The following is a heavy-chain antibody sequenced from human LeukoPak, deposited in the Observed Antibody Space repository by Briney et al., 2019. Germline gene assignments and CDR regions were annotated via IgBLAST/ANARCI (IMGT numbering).Heavy chain of an antibody. J-gene: IGHJ2*01. Sequence: KPSETLSLTCTVSGGSISSYYWSWIRQPAGKGLEWIGRIYTSGSTNYNPSLKSRVTISVDKSKNQFSLKLSSVTAADTAVCYCATGGSGYWYFDLWGRGTLVTVSS. D-gene: IGHD2-8*02. CDR2: IYTSGST. V-gene: IGHV4-4*07. CDR1: GGSISSYY. CDR3: ATGGSGYWYFDL.